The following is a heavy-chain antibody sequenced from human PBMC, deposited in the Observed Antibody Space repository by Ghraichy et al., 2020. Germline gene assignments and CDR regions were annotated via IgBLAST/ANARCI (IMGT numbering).Heavy chain of an antibody. D-gene: IGHD3-22*01. Sequence: SETLYLTCTVSGGSISSYYWSWIRQPPGKGLEWIGYIYYSGSTNYNPSLKSRVTISVDTSKNQFSLKLSSVTAADTAVYYCARDLWGYYYDSSGYYGHDAFDIWGQGTMVTVSS. CDR1: GGSISSYY. J-gene: IGHJ3*02. CDR2: IYYSGST. V-gene: IGHV4-59*01. CDR3: ARDLWGYYYDSSGYYGHDAFDI.